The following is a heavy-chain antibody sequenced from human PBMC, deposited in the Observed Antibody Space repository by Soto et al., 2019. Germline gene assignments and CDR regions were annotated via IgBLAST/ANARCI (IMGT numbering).Heavy chain of an antibody. J-gene: IGHJ4*02. CDR2: IYYSGST. CDR3: ARGRLYGSPSEFDY. CDR1: GGSISSGGYY. V-gene: IGHV4-31*03. Sequence: QVQLQESGPGLVKPSQTLSLTCTVSGGSISSGGYYWSWIRQHPGKGLEWIGYIYYSGSTYYNPSLKSRVTISVDTSKNQFSLKLSSLTAADTAVYYWARGRLYGSPSEFDYWGQGTLVTVSS. D-gene: IGHD1-1*01.